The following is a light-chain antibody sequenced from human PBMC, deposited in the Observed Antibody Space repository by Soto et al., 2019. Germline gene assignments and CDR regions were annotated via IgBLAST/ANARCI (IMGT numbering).Light chain of an antibody. CDR3: SLYTSENTYV. CDR1: STDFVSYNR. J-gene: IGLJ1*01. CDR2: EAS. V-gene: IGLV2-18*01. Sequence: QSALTQPPSVSGSRGQSVTISCTGTSTDFVSYNRVSWYQQPPGTAPKLIIYEASNRPSGVPDRFSGSKSGNTASLTISGLQAADEADYYCSLYTSENTYVFGTGPRSPS.